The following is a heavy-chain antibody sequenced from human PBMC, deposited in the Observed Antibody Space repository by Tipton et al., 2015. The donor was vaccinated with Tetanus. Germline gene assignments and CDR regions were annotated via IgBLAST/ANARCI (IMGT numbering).Heavy chain of an antibody. Sequence: TLSLTCTVSGGSISSSSYYWGWIRQPPGKGLEWIGGIYYSGSTYYNPSLKSRVTISVDTSKNQFSLKLSSVTAADTAVYYCARHPIAARPVYWGQGTLVTVSS. V-gene: IGHV4-39*01. D-gene: IGHD6-6*01. CDR1: GGSISSSSYY. CDR2: IYYSGST. CDR3: ARHPIAARPVY. J-gene: IGHJ4*02.